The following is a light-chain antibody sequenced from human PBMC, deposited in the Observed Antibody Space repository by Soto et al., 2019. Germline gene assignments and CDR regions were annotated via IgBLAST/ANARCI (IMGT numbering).Light chain of an antibody. CDR1: QSVKSN. V-gene: IGKV3-15*01. Sequence: EIVMRQSPATLSVSPGESATLSCRASQSVKSNLAWYQQKPGQAPRLLIYGASTRATGIPGRFSGSGSGTEFTLTISSLQSEDFAVYHCQQYNNWPTFGQGTKLEIK. J-gene: IGKJ2*01. CDR2: GAS. CDR3: QQYNNWPT.